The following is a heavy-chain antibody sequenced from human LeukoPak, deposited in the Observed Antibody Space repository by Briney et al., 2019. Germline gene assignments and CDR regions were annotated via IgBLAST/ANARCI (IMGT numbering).Heavy chain of an antibody. Sequence: GGSLRLSCAASEFTFSKYAMNWVREAPGRGLEGVSGINGSGVITFYVDSVKGGFPISRDHSENTLYLQMNILRAKEPSISYCAKDSSQAGDYFDSWGQGTLVSVSS. CDR2: INGSGVIT. CDR3: AKDSSQAGDYFDS. V-gene: IGHV3-23*01. CDR1: EFTFSKYA. D-gene: IGHD3-10*01. J-gene: IGHJ4*02.